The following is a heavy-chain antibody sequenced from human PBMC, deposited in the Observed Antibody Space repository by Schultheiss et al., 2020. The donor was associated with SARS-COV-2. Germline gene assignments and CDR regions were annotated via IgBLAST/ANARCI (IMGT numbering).Heavy chain of an antibody. Sequence: SETLSLTCAVSGGSISSGGYSWSWIRQPPGKGLEWIGYIYHSGSTYYNPSLKSRVTISVDRSKNQFSLKLSSVTAADTAVYYCARGTMVSYFDYWGQGTLVTVSS. D-gene: IGHD4-23*01. J-gene: IGHJ4*02. CDR2: IYHSGST. V-gene: IGHV4-30-2*01. CDR1: GGSISSGGYS. CDR3: ARGTMVSYFDY.